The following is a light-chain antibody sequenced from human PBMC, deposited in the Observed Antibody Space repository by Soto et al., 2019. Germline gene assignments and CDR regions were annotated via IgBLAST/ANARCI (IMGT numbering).Light chain of an antibody. V-gene: IGKV1-9*01. J-gene: IGKJ3*01. CDR1: QGISSS. CDR3: QQLNSYPT. CDR2: AAS. Sequence: IQLAQSPSSLSASLGDRVTITCRASQGISSSLAWYQQKPGKAPKLLIYAASTLQSGVPSRFSGSGSGTDFTLTISSLQPEDFATYYCQQLNSYPTFGPGTKVDIK.